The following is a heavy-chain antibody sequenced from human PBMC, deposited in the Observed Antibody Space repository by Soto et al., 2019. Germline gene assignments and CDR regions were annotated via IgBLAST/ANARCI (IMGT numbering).Heavy chain of an antibody. V-gene: IGHV1-69*02. D-gene: IGHD6-13*01. CDR1: GGTFSSYT. J-gene: IGHJ4*02. Sequence: GASVKVSCKASGGTFSSYTISWVRQAPGQRLEWMGRINPSLGITKYAQKFQGRVTITTDTSASTAYMELSRLRSEDMAVYYCARGIATYYFDYWGQGTLVTVSS. CDR2: INPSLGIT. CDR3: ARGIATYYFDY.